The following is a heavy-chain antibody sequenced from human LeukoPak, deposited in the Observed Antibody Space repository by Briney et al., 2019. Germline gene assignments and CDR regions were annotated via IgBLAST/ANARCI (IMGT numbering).Heavy chain of an antibody. J-gene: IGHJ4*02. CDR2: ISYDGSNK. CDR3: ASNGDYGY. D-gene: IGHD4-17*01. V-gene: IGHV3-30*03. Sequence: AGGSLRLSCAASGFTFSSYGMHWVRQAPGKGLEWVAVISYDGSNKYYADSVKGRFTISRDNSKNTLYLQMNSLRAEDTAVYCCASNGDYGYWGQGTLVTVSS. CDR1: GFTFSSYG.